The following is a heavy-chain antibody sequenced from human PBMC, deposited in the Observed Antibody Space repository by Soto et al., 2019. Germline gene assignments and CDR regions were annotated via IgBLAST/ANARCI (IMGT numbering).Heavy chain of an antibody. V-gene: IGHV5-51*01. CDR1: GYSFSTYW. Sequence: PGESLKISCRVSGYSFSTYWIGWVRQMSGKGLEWVGIIHPGDSETRYSRSFQGRVTISADRSINTAYLQWSSLKASDTAMYYCARQGRPDTPMIIDYWGQGTLVTVSS. CDR2: IHPGDSET. D-gene: IGHD5-18*01. J-gene: IGHJ4*02. CDR3: ARQGRPDTPMIIDY.